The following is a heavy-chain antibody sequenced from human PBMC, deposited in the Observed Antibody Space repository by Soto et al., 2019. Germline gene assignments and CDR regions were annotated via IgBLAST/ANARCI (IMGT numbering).Heavy chain of an antibody. D-gene: IGHD6-13*01. CDR2: IWYDGSNK. Sequence: QVQLVESGGGVVQPWRSLILSCAASGFTFSSYGMHWFRQAPGKGLEWVAVIWYDGSNKYYADSVKGRFTISRDNSKNTLYLQSDSRRAEDTAVYYCARDSSRFRKRQLADSDYWGQGTLVTVS. CDR3: ARDSSRFRKRQLADSDY. CDR1: GFTFSSYG. V-gene: IGHV3-33*01. J-gene: IGHJ4*02.